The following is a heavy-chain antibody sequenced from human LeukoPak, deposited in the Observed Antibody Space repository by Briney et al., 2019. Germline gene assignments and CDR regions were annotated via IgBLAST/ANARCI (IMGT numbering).Heavy chain of an antibody. CDR3: ARDKSGSSGWYSYFDY. D-gene: IGHD6-19*01. J-gene: IGHJ4*02. CDR1: GYTFTSYG. CDR2: ISAYNGNT. V-gene: IGHV1-18*01. Sequence: EASVKVSCKASGYTFTSYGISWVRQAPGQGLEWMGWISAYNGNTNYAQKFQGRVTMTRDTSISTAYMELSRLRSDDTAVYYCARDKSGSSGWYSYFDYWGQGTLVTVSS.